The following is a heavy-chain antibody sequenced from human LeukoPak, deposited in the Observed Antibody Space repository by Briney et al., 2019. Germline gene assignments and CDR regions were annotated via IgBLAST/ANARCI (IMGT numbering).Heavy chain of an antibody. CDR2: INPSGGST. V-gene: IGHV1-46*01. CDR1: GYTFTSYY. CDR3: AREYSGSYYYYGMDV. D-gene: IGHD1-26*01. Sequence: ASVKVSCKASGYTFTSYYMHWVRQAPGQGLEWMGIINPSGGSTSYAQKFQGRVTMTRDTSTSTVYMELSSLRSEDTAVYYCAREYSGSYYYYGMDVWGLGTTVTVSS. J-gene: IGHJ6*02.